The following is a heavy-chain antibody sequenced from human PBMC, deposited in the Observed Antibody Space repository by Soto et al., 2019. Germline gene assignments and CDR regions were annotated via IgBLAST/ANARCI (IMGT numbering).Heavy chain of an antibody. CDR1: EFSLSTSGVG. CDR3: AHRGCSSISCGWFDP. CDR2: IYWDADK. J-gene: IGHJ5*02. V-gene: IGHV2-5*02. Sequence: QITLKASGPTLVKPTQTFTLTCTFSEFSLSTSGVGVGWIRQAPGKALQWLALIYWDADKRYSPSLKSRLTITTDTSKNRVVLTMTNMDPVDTATYYCAHRGCSSISCGWFDPWGQGTLITVSS. D-gene: IGHD2-2*01.